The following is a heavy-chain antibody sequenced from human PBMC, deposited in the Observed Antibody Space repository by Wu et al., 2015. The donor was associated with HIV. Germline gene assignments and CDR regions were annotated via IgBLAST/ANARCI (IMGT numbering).Heavy chain of an antibody. Sequence: QVHLVQSGAEVKKPGASVKVSCKASGYTFNRYGISWVRQAPGQGLEWMGWISGYNANIKYAQKFQGRVTMTTDTSTSTAYMELRSLRPDDTAVYHCARDRYYYESSGPYYFDHWGQGTLVSVSS. V-gene: IGHV1-18*01. D-gene: IGHD3-22*01. CDR2: ISGYNANI. J-gene: IGHJ4*02. CDR3: ARDRYYYESSGPYYFDH. CDR1: GYTFNRYG.